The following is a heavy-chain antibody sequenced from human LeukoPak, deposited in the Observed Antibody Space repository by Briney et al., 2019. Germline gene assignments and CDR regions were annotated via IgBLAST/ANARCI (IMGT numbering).Heavy chain of an antibody. CDR1: GYTFSSYG. Sequence: ASVKVSCKATGYTFSSYGINWVRQAPGQGLEWMGWISGYNGNTEYAQKFQGGVTMTTDTSTRTAYMELRSLRSDDTAVYFCARERSDYYDTSGSSHWGQGTLVTVSS. CDR3: ARERSDYYDTSGSSH. D-gene: IGHD3-22*01. CDR2: ISGYNGNT. J-gene: IGHJ4*02. V-gene: IGHV1-18*01.